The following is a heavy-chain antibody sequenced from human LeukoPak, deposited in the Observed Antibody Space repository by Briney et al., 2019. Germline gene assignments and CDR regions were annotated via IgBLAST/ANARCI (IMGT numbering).Heavy chain of an antibody. Sequence: GGSLRLSCAASGFTFSSYGMHWVRQAPGKGLEWVAFIRYDGSNKYYADSVKGRFIISRDNSKNTLYLQMNSLRAEDTAVYYCAKYIKAAAPYFDYWGQGTLVTVSS. CDR3: AKYIKAAAPYFDY. D-gene: IGHD6-13*01. CDR1: GFTFSSYG. J-gene: IGHJ4*02. V-gene: IGHV3-30*02. CDR2: IRYDGSNK.